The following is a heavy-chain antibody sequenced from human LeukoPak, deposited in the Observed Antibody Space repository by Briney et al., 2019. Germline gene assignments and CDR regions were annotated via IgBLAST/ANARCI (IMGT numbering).Heavy chain of an antibody. V-gene: IGHV1-8*03. Sequence: ASVKVSCKAPGYTFTSYDINWVRQATGQGLEWMGWMNPNSGNTGYAQKFQGRVTITRNTSISTAYMELSSLRSEDTAVYYCARAVTMVRGVFPLYYYYYYMDVWGKGTTVTVSS. CDR1: GYTFTSYD. J-gene: IGHJ6*03. CDR2: MNPNSGNT. D-gene: IGHD3-10*01. CDR3: ARAVTMVRGVFPLYYYYYYMDV.